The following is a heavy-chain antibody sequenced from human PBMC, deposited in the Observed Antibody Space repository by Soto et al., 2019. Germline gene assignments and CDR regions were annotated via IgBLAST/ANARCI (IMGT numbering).Heavy chain of an antibody. CDR1: GGSIRSYY. V-gene: IGHV4-59*12. J-gene: IGHJ5*01. Sequence: PSETLSLTCTASGGSIRSYYLGWIRQPPGKGLEWVGGIYYSGTTNYTPSLKSRITMSVDTSKNQFPLKMSSVTAADTAVYYCERAVKTGGNCFDPWGQGTLVTVSS. CDR3: ERAVKTGGNCFDP. CDR2: IYYSGTT. D-gene: IGHD1-1*01.